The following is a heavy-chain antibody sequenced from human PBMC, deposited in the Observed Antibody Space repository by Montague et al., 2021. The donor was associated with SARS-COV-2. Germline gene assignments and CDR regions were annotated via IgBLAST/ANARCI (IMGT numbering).Heavy chain of an antibody. V-gene: IGHV2-5*02. CDR1: GFSLSTSGVG. CDR3: AHRKQVLGVVITDY. CDR2: IYWDDDK. Sequence: PALVKPTQTLTLTCTFSGFSLSTSGVGVGWIRQPPGKALEWLALIYWDDDKRYSPSLKSRLTITKDTSKNQVVLTMTNMDPVDTATYYCAHRKQVLGVVITDYWGQGTLVTVSS. D-gene: IGHD3-3*01. J-gene: IGHJ4*02.